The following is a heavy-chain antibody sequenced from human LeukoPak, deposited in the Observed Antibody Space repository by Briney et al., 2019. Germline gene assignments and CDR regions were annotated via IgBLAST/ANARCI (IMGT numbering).Heavy chain of an antibody. CDR1: GFTFSSYA. CDR2: ISGSGGST. D-gene: IGHD6-19*01. J-gene: IGHJ4*02. Sequence: GGSLRLSCAASGFTFSSYAMSWVRQAPGEGLEWVSAISGSGGSTYYADSVKGRFTISRDNSKNTLYLQMNSLRAEDTAVYYCAKGKGQWLVVFDYWGQGTLVTVSS. CDR3: AKGKGQWLVVFDY. V-gene: IGHV3-23*01.